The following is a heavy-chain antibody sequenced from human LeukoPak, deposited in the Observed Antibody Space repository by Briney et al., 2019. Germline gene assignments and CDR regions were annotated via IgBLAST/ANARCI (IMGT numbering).Heavy chain of an antibody. CDR1: GFTFNSYA. Sequence: GGSLRLSCAASGFTFNSYAMSWVRQAPGKGLEWVSSISGSGGSTSYAVSVKGRFTISRDNSKNTLYLQMNSLRAEDTAVYYCSKSTGGYYDSSGYSSDYWGQGTLVTVSS. CDR3: SKSTGGYYDSSGYSSDY. CDR2: ISGSGGST. D-gene: IGHD3-22*01. V-gene: IGHV3-23*01. J-gene: IGHJ4*02.